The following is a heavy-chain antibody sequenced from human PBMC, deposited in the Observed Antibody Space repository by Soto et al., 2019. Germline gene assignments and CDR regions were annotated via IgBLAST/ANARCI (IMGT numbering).Heavy chain of an antibody. CDR3: ARVVTMFGVVERGRNGFDP. CDR2: IYYSGST. V-gene: IGHV4-59*01. CDR1: GGSISSYY. J-gene: IGHJ5*02. Sequence: SETLSLTCTVSGGSISSYYCSWIRHPPGSVLEWIGYIYYSGSTNYRPALKSRVTISVDTSKNQFSLKLSAVSAGDTAVNYCARVVTMFGVVERGRNGFDPWGQGTLVTVAS. D-gene: IGHD3-3*01.